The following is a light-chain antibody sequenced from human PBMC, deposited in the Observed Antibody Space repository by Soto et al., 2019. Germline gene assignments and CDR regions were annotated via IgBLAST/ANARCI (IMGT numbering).Light chain of an antibody. CDR1: QSVSSY. Sequence: EIVLTQSPATLSLSPGERATLSCRASQSVSSYLAWYQQKPGQAPRLLIYDASNRATGIPARFSGSGSGTDFTLTISSLEPEDFAVYDCRHLSTCPVPFAPGTKADIK. J-gene: IGKJ3*01. CDR3: RHLSTCPVP. CDR2: DAS. V-gene: IGKV3-11*01.